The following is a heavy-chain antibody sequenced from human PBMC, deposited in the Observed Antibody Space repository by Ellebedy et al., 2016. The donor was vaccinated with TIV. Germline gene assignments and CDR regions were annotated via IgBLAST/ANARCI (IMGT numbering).Heavy chain of an antibody. CDR1: GYSFTSYW. D-gene: IGHD3-10*01. CDR3: ARLPTYYYGSGSARGQNYYYYGMDV. J-gene: IGHJ6*02. Sequence: GESLKISXKGSGYSFTSYWIGWVRQMPGKGLEWMGIIYPGDSDTRYSPSFQGQVTISADKSISTAYLQWSSLKASDTAMYYCARLPTYYYGSGSARGQNYYYYGMDVWGQGTTVTVPS. CDR2: IYPGDSDT. V-gene: IGHV5-51*01.